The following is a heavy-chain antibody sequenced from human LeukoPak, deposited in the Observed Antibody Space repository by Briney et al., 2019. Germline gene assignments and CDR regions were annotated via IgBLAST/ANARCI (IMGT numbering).Heavy chain of an antibody. CDR3: ARAGYGSGVDY. V-gene: IGHV4-59*01. D-gene: IGHD3-10*01. CDR1: GGSISSYY. J-gene: IGHJ4*02. CDR2: IYYSGST. Sequence: SETLSLTCTVSGGSISSYYGSWIRQPPGKGLEWIGYIYYSGSTNYNPSLKSRATISVDTSKNQFSLKLSSVTAADTAVYYCARAGYGSGVDYWGQGTLVTVSS.